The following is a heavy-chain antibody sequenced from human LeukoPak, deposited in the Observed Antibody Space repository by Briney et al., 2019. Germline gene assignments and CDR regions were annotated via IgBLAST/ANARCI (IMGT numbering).Heavy chain of an antibody. CDR3: ARGGMATITRVNWFDP. Sequence: PSQTLSLTCAVSGGSISSGGYSWSWIRQPPGKGLEWIGYIYHSGSTYYNPSLKRRVTISVDRSKNQFSLKLSSVTAADTAVYYCARGGMATITRVNWFDPWGQGTLVTVSS. CDR2: IYHSGST. D-gene: IGHD5-24*01. CDR1: GGSISSGGYS. V-gene: IGHV4-30-2*01. J-gene: IGHJ5*02.